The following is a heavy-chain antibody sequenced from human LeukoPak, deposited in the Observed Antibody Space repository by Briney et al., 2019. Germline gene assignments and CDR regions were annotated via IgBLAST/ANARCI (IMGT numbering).Heavy chain of an antibody. V-gene: IGHV4-59*01. CDR1: GGSIRSYY. CDR3: ARYTRIPDY. Sequence: TSETLSLTCTVSGGSIRSYYWSWIRQPPGKGLEWIGYIYYSGSTNYNPSLKSRVSISVDTSKNQFSLKLSSVTAADTAIYYCARYTRIPDYWGRGTLVTVTS. CDR2: IYYSGST. J-gene: IGHJ4*02. D-gene: IGHD2-15*01.